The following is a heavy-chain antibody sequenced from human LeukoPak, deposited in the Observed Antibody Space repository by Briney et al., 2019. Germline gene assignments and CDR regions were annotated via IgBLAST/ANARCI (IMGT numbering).Heavy chain of an antibody. D-gene: IGHD2-2*01. CDR1: GFTFRSYG. Sequence: ASVKVSCKTSGFTFRSYGFTWVRQAAGQGLEWTGWISAYTGDTKSAQKFQGRITMTTDTTTSTAYMEMRSLRSDDTAVYYCARGCRSTCSYGLDYWGQGTLVTVSS. CDR3: ARGCRSTCSYGLDY. CDR2: ISAYTGDT. V-gene: IGHV1-18*01. J-gene: IGHJ4*02.